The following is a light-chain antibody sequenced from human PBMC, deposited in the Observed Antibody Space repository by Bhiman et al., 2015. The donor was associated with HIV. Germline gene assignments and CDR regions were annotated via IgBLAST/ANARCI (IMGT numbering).Light chain of an antibody. V-gene: IGLV2-14*01. Sequence: QSALTQPASVSGSPGQSITITCTGSSSDVGSFEYVSWYQQHPGKAPKLIIYDVTIRPSGVSDRFSGAKSGATASLIISGLQAEDEADYYCSSYAHSYTSLFGGGTKVTVL. CDR1: SSDVGSFEY. CDR3: SSYAHSYTSL. CDR2: DVT. J-gene: IGLJ1*01.